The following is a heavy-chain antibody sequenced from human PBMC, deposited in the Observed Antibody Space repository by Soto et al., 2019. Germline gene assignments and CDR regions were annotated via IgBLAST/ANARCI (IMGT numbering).Heavy chain of an antibody. CDR1: GGSFSGYT. CDR2: INAGGSA. V-gene: IGHV4-34*02. CDR3: ARGLFSGTSYSGCWYFFDF. J-gene: IGHJ4*02. Sequence: QVQLQQWGAGLLKPSETLSLTCAVHGGSFSGYTWTWIRQSPGKGLEWIGQINAGGSANYHPSLKSRVTISVGTSNNEFFLDLTSVTAADTAVYYCARGLFSGTSYSGCWYFFDFWGQGTLVTVSS. D-gene: IGHD3-10*01.